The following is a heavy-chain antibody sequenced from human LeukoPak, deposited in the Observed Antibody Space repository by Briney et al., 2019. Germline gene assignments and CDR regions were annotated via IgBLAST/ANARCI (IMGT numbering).Heavy chain of an antibody. J-gene: IGHJ5*02. V-gene: IGHV3-21*01. CDR2: ISSSSSYI. D-gene: IGHD6-19*01. CDR1: GFTFSSYS. CDR3: AREGGSGWYSGWFDP. Sequence: GGSLRLSCAASGFTFSSYSMNWVRQAPGKGLEWVSSISSSSSYIYYADSVKGRFTISRDNAKNSLYLQMNTLRPEDTAVYYCAREGGSGWYSGWFDPWGQGTLVTVSS.